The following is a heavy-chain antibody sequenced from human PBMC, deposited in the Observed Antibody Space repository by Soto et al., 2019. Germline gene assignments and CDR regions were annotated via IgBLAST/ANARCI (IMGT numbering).Heavy chain of an antibody. Sequence: GESLKISCAASGFTFSSYGMHWVRQAPGKGLEWVAVIWYDGSNKYYADSVKGRFTISRDNSKNTLYLQMNSLRAEDTAVYYCARDSARRNFWSGYSTYYYGMDVWGQGTTVTVSS. J-gene: IGHJ6*02. V-gene: IGHV3-33*01. CDR2: IWYDGSNK. CDR1: GFTFSSYG. CDR3: ARDSARRNFWSGYSTYYYGMDV. D-gene: IGHD3-3*01.